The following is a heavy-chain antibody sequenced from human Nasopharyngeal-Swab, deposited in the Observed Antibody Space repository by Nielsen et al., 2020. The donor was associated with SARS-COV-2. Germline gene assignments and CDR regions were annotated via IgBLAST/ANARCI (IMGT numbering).Heavy chain of an antibody. CDR2: TRGDDGT. D-gene: IGHD1-7*01. CDR3: ARDRSGETGTVGAD. Sequence: GGSLRLSCAASGFKFDENTMHWVRHTPEKGLQWVSLTRGDDGTYYADSVKGRFTISRDNSENTVYLQMNSLRADDTAMYFCARDRSGETGTVGADWGQGTLVTVSS. J-gene: IGHJ4*02. V-gene: IGHV3-43*01. CDR1: GFKFDENT.